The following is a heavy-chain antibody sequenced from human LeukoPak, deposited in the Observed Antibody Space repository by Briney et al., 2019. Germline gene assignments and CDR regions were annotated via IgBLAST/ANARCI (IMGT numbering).Heavy chain of an antibody. CDR3: ARQEGGDFLPYFQH. D-gene: IGHD2-21*02. V-gene: IGHV4-39*01. CDR1: GGSISSSSYY. Sequence: SETLSLTCTVSGGSISSSSYYWGWIRQPPGKGLEWIGSIYYSGSTYYNPSLKSRVTISVDTSKNQFSLKLSSVTAADTAVYYCARQEGGDFLPYFQHWGQGTLVTVSS. CDR2: IYYSGST. J-gene: IGHJ1*01.